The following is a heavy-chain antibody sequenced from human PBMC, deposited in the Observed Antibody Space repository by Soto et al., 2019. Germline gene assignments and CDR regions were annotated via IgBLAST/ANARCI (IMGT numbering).Heavy chain of an antibody. V-gene: IGHV1-69*01. J-gene: IGHJ6*02. CDR1: GGTFSSYA. CDR3: ARESRHVLRYFEGYGMDV. Sequence: QVQLVQSGAEVKKPGSSVKVSCKASGGTFSSYAISWVRQAPGQGLEWMGGIIPIFGTANYAQKFQGRVTITANESTSTAYMELSSLRSEDTAVYYCARESRHVLRYFEGYGMDVWGQGTTVTVSS. CDR2: IIPIFGTA. D-gene: IGHD3-9*01.